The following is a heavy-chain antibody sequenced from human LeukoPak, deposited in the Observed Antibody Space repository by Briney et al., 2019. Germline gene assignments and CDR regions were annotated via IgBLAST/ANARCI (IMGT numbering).Heavy chain of an antibody. V-gene: IGHV4-34*01. CDR2: IHHSGGT. D-gene: IGHD6-13*01. Sequence: KSSETLSLTCAVYGGSFSGYYWNWIRQSPGKGLEWIGEIHHSGGTNYSPSLKSRVTISVDTSKNQISLKMISVTAADTAVYYCARRASSSWYNRFFYFDLWGQGTLVTVSS. CDR1: GGSFSGYY. CDR3: ARRASSSWYNRFFYFDL. J-gene: IGHJ4*02.